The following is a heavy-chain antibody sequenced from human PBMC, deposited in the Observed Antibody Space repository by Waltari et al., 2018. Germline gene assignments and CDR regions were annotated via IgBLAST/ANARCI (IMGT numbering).Heavy chain of an antibody. D-gene: IGHD1-1*01. Sequence: QLQLQESGPGLVKPSETLSLTCTVSGGSISSSSYYWGWIRQPPGKGLEWIGSIYFSGSTYYTPSLKSRVTISVDTSKNQFSLKLSSVTAADTAVYYCARVGTAAAPFQHWGQGTLVTVSS. CDR3: ARVGTAAAPFQH. CDR1: GGSISSSSYY. CDR2: IYFSGST. J-gene: IGHJ1*01. V-gene: IGHV4-39*01.